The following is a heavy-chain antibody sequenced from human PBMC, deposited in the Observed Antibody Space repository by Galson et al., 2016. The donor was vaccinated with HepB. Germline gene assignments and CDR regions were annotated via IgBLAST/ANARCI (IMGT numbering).Heavy chain of an antibody. CDR1: GFPFSSYG. V-gene: IGHV3-30*18. CDR2: ISRDGSNI. D-gene: IGHD1-7*01. J-gene: IGHJ4*02. CDR3: AKDWNFFTRILHE. Sequence: SLRLSCAASGFPFSSYGMHWVRQAPGKGLEWVAVISRDGSNIYYAEAVKGRFTISRDNPRKTLYLQMNSLKPENMAVYHCAKDWNFFTRILHEWGPGSPVTVSS.